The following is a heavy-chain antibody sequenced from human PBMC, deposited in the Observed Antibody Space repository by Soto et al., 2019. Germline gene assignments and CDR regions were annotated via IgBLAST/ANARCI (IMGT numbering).Heavy chain of an antibody. CDR2: INPKGGGT. CDR1: GYTFIGYY. J-gene: IGHJ4*02. D-gene: IGHD2-21*02. Sequence: QVQLLQSGAEVKKPGASVKVSCKASGYTFIGYYMHWVRQAPGQGPEWMGCINPKGGGTKYAQKFQDWVTMTWDTSISTAYMELNRLRSDDTAVYYCARESVALTKDFDYWGQGTLVTVSS. CDR3: ARESVALTKDFDY. V-gene: IGHV1-2*04.